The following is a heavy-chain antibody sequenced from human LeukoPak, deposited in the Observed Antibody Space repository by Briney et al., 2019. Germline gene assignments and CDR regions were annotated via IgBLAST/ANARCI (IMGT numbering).Heavy chain of an antibody. CDR2: IYYSGST. D-gene: IGHD4-17*01. Sequence: PSETLSLTCTVSGGSINSTSNYWGWIRQPPGKGREWIGSIYYSGSTSYNPSLKSRVTISVDTSKNQFSLKLSSVTAADTAVYFCAGDYGDYYFDYWGRGTLVTVSS. V-gene: IGHV4-39*07. CDR1: GGSINSTSNY. J-gene: IGHJ4*02. CDR3: AGDYGDYYFDY.